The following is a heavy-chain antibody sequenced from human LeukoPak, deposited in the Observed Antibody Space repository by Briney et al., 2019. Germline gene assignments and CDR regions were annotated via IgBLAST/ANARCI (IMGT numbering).Heavy chain of an antibody. J-gene: IGHJ6*03. D-gene: IGHD1-1*01. V-gene: IGHV1-69*05. CDR1: GGTFSSYA. CDR2: IIPIFGTA. CDR3: ATTNWNRPIDYYYYYYMDV. Sequence: SVKVSCKASGGTFSSYAISWVRQAPGQGLEWMGGIIPIFGTANYAQKFQGRVTITTDESTSTAYMELSSLRSEDTAVYYCATTNWNRPIDYYYYYYMDVWGKGTTVTVSS.